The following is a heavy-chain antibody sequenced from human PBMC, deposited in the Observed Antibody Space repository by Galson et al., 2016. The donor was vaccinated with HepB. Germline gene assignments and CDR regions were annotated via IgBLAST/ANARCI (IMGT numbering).Heavy chain of an antibody. Sequence: ETLSLTCSVSGYSINSGYYWAWIRQPPGKGLEWIGSISHSGTTYHNPSLTSRVSISVDTSKNKFSLKVNSVIAADAAVYYCARPQFSGSSRIDYWGQGTLVTGAS. D-gene: IGHD6-6*01. CDR3: ARPQFSGSSRIDY. CDR2: ISHSGTT. J-gene: IGHJ4*02. V-gene: IGHV4-38-2*01. CDR1: GYSINSGYY.